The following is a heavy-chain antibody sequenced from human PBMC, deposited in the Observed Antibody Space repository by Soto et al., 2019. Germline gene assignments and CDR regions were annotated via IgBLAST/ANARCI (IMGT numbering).Heavy chain of an antibody. J-gene: IGHJ3*02. CDR1: GFTFCSYS. CDR3: ARGSWNDSGAFDI. CDR2: ISSSSSYI. V-gene: IGHV3-21*01. D-gene: IGHD1-1*01. Sequence: GGSLRLCCAASGFTFCSYSMNWVRQAPGKGLEWVSSISSSSSYIYYADSVKGRFTISRDNAKNSLYLQMNSLRAEDTAVYYCARGSWNDSGAFDIWGQGTMVTVSS.